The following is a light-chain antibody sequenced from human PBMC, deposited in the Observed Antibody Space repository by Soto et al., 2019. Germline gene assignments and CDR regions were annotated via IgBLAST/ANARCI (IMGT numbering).Light chain of an antibody. J-gene: IGLJ2*01. CDR3: ATWGDSVSGVV. Sequence: QAVVTQPPSASGTPGQRVTISCSGTNSNIGSHAVDWYQQFPGTAPKLLIYSTDQRPSGVPDRFSGSKSGTSASLAISGLQSGDEADYYCATWGDSVSGVVIGGGTKVTVL. CDR1: NSNIGSHA. V-gene: IGLV1-44*01. CDR2: STD.